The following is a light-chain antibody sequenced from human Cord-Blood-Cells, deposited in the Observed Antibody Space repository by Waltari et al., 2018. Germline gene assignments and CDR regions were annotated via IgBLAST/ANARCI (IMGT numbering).Light chain of an antibody. CDR1: SSNIGSNT. CDR3: AAWDDSLNGWV. J-gene: IGLJ3*02. CDR2: RNN. V-gene: IGLV1-44*01. Sequence: QSVLTQPPSASGTPGQRVTISCSGSSSNIGSNTVNWYQQPPGTAPKPLIYRNNQRPSGVPDRFSGSKSGTSASLAISGLQAEDEADYYCAAWDDSLNGWVFGGGTKLTVL.